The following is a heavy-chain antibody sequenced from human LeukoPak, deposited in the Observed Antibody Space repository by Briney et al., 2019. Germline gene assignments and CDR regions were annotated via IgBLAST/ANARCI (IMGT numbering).Heavy chain of an antibody. CDR1: GFTFSSYG. CDR3: ARVYCSGGSCPLDY. J-gene: IGHJ4*02. Sequence: GGSLRLSCAASGFTFSSYGMHWVRQAPGKGLEWVAVIWYDGSNKYYADSVKGRFTISRDNSKNTLYLQMNSLRAEDTAVYYCARVYCSGGSCPLDYWGQGTLVTVSS. CDR2: IWYDGSNK. V-gene: IGHV3-33*01. D-gene: IGHD2-15*01.